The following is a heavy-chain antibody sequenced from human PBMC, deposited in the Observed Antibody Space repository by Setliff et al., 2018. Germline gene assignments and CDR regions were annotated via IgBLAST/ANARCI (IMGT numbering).Heavy chain of an antibody. Sequence: SETLSLTCNVSGAPVSSHYWDWIRQPPGKGLEWIGFISYSGITTYNVSLKSRVSISVDTSKNQLSLTLSSVTAADTAVYYCVREGYSEYFQDWGRGTLVTVSS. CDR3: VREGYSEYFQD. J-gene: IGHJ1*01. CDR1: GAPVSSHY. V-gene: IGHV4-59*02. CDR2: ISYSGIT. D-gene: IGHD1-1*01.